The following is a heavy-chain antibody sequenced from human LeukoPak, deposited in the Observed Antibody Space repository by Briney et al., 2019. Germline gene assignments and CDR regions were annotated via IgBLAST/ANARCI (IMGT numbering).Heavy chain of an antibody. CDR3: ARAYSSGWYPWFFDY. Sequence: PSETLSLTCTVSGGSISSYYWSWIRQPPGKGLEWIGYIYYSGSTNYNPSLKSRVTISVDTSKNQFSLKLSSVTAADTAVYYCARAYSSGWYPWFFDYWGQGTLVTVSS. V-gene: IGHV4-59*01. CDR2: IYYSGST. CDR1: GGSISSYY. D-gene: IGHD6-19*01. J-gene: IGHJ4*02.